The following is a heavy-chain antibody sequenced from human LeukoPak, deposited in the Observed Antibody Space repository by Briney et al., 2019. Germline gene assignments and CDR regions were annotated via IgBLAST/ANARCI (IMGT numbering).Heavy chain of an antibody. CDR1: GASITSHY. CDR2: IYYTGCT. J-gene: IGHJ4*02. D-gene: IGHD7-27*01. CDR3: ARDRRPHWGFDH. Sequence: SETLSLTCTVSGASITSHYWSWIRQPPGRGLECIGYIYYTGCTSYDPSLKSRVTISLDTPKNQFSLKLKNVTAADTAVYYCARDRRPHWGFDHWGQGSLVTVSS. V-gene: IGHV4-59*11.